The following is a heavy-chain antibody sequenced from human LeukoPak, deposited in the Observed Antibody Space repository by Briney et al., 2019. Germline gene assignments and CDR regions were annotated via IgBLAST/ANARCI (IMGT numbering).Heavy chain of an antibody. D-gene: IGHD2-15*01. CDR1: GGSFSGYY. V-gene: IGHV4-34*01. Sequence: PSETLSLTCAVYGGSFSGYYWSRIRQPPGKGLEWIGEINHSGSTNYNPSLKSRVTISVDTSKNQFSLKLSSVTAADTAVYYCARANDCSGGSCYPDRGGYFDYWGQGTLVTVSS. CDR3: ARANDCSGGSCYPDRGGYFDY. J-gene: IGHJ4*02. CDR2: INHSGST.